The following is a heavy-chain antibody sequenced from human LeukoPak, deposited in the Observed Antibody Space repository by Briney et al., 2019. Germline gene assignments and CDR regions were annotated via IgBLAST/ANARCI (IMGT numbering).Heavy chain of an antibody. D-gene: IGHD3-10*02. CDR3: ATLFGELLLPSDHFYYMDV. V-gene: IGHV1-18*01. CDR2: INPYNDMT. J-gene: IGHJ6*03. Sequence: ASVKVSCKASGYTFTASGLCWVRQAPGQGLEWRGWINPYNDMTDYAQTFKGRVTMTTDTSTSTAYMELRSLRSDDTAVYYCATLFGELLLPSDHFYYMDVWGKGTAVTVSS. CDR1: GYTFTASG.